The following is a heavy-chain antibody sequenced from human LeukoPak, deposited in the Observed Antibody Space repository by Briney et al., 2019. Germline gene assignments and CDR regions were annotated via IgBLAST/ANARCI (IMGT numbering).Heavy chain of an antibody. V-gene: IGHV1-18*01. CDR1: GHTFTTYG. CDR3: ARDHSSGWYVQPDY. J-gene: IGHJ4*02. Sequence: ASVKVSCKASGHTFTTYGISWVRQAPGQGLEWMGWISAYNGNTKYAQKLQGRVTMTTDTATSTAYMELRSLRSDDTAVYYCARDHSSGWYVQPDYCGQGTLVTVSS. CDR2: ISAYNGNT. D-gene: IGHD6-19*01.